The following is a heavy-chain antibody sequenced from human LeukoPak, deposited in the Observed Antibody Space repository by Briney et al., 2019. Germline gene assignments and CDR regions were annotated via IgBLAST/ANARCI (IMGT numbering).Heavy chain of an antibody. CDR3: ARVLVRGVIHLGY. CDR2: INPNSGGT. V-gene: IGHV1-2*06. CDR1: GYTFTGYY. J-gene: IGHJ4*02. Sequence: ASVKVSCKASGYTFTGYYMHWVRQAPGQGLEWMGRINPNSGGTNYAQKFQGRVTMTRGTSISTAYMELSRLRSDDTAVYYCARVLVRGVIHLGYWGQGTLVTVSS. D-gene: IGHD3-10*01.